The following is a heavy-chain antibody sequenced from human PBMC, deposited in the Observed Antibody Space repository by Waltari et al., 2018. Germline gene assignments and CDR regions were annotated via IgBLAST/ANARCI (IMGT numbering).Heavy chain of an antibody. Sequence: QVQLVQSGAEVKKPGASVKVSCQASGYTFTGYYMQWVRQAPGQGLEWMGRINPNSGGTNYAQKFQGRVTMTRDTSISTAYMELSRLRSDDTAVYYCASLFYGGNSYFDYWGQGTLVTVSS. CDR1: GYTFTGYY. J-gene: IGHJ4*02. CDR2: INPNSGGT. D-gene: IGHD2-21*02. V-gene: IGHV1-2*06. CDR3: ASLFYGGNSYFDY.